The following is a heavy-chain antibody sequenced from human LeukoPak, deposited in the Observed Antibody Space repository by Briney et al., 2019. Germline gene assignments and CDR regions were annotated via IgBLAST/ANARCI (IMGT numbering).Heavy chain of an antibody. CDR3: ARNALTMVRGVRELNY. Sequence: ASVKVSCKASGYTFTSYGISWVRQAPGQGLEWMGWINPNSGGTNYAQKFQGRVTMTRDTSISTAYMELSRLRSDDTAVYYCARNALTMVRGVRELNYWGQGTLVTVSS. V-gene: IGHV1-2*02. CDR1: GYTFTSYG. CDR2: INPNSGGT. J-gene: IGHJ4*02. D-gene: IGHD3-10*01.